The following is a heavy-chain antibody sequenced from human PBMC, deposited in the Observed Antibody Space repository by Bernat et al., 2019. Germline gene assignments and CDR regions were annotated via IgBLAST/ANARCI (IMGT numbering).Heavy chain of an antibody. V-gene: IGHV3-15*01. CDR2: IKSKTDGETT. J-gene: IGHJ5*02. Sequence: EVHLVESGGGLVKPGGSLRLSCAASRFTFSKAWMSWVCQAPGKGLEWVGRIKSKTDGETTDYAAPVKGRFTISRDDSKNTLYLQMNSLKTEDTAVYYCTTLFRLDPWGQGTLVTVSS. D-gene: IGHD2-21*01. CDR1: RFTFSKAW. CDR3: TTLFRLDP.